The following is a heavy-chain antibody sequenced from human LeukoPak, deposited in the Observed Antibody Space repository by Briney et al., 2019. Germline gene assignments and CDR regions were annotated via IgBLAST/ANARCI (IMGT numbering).Heavy chain of an antibody. D-gene: IGHD3-10*01. V-gene: IGHV3-23*01. Sequence: GGSLRLSCAASGFTFSSYAMSRVRQAPRKGLEWVSAISGSGGSTYYADSVKGRFTISRDNSKNTLYLQMSSLRAEDTAVYYCAKTVWFGEGDWFDPWGQGTLVTVSS. CDR1: GFTFSSYA. CDR2: ISGSGGST. CDR3: AKTVWFGEGDWFDP. J-gene: IGHJ5*02.